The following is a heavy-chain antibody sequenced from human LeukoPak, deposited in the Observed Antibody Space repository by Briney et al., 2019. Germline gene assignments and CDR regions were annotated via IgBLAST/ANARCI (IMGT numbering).Heavy chain of an antibody. J-gene: IGHJ4*02. CDR3: AGRGYSGYDNYFDY. CDR2: IYHSGST. D-gene: IGHD5-12*01. Sequence: SETLSLTCTVSGYSISSGYYWGWIRQPPGNGLEWIASIYHSGSTYYNPSLKSRATISVDTSKNQFSLKLSSVTAADTAVYYCAGRGYSGYDNYFDYWGQGTLVTVSS. CDR1: GYSISSGYY. V-gene: IGHV4-38-2*02.